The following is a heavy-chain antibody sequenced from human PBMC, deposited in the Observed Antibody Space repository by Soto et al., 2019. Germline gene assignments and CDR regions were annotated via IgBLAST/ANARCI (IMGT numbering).Heavy chain of an antibody. CDR1: GGSISSNY. CDR3: ARYRREAVAGYTLDN. Sequence: SETLSLTRTVSGGSISSNYWTWIRQPPGKGLEWIGYVYNSGSTNYNPSLKSRVTIPDDTSKSQFSLKVNSMTAADTAVYYCARYRREAVAGYTLDNWGQGILVTVSS. V-gene: IGHV4-59*01. CDR2: VYNSGST. D-gene: IGHD6-13*01. J-gene: IGHJ4*02.